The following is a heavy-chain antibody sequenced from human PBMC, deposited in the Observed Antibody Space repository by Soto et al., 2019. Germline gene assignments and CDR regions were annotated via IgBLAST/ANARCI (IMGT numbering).Heavy chain of an antibody. Sequence: QVQIQQWGAGLLKPSETLSLTCGVYGGSLSGYYWSWIRQPPGKGLEWIGQINHGGSTDDNSSLKSRVIISVDTSKSQFSLKLTSVTAADTAVYYCARRPDGFDIWGQGTMVTVSS. CDR3: ARRPDGFDI. D-gene: IGHD6-6*01. CDR1: GGSLSGYY. J-gene: IGHJ3*02. CDR2: INHGGST. V-gene: IGHV4-34*01.